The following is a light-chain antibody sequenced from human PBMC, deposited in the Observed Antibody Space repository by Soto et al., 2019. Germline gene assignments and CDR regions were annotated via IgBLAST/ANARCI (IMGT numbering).Light chain of an antibody. V-gene: IGKV1-9*01. CDR1: QGISSY. Sequence: DSQLTQSPSFLSASVGDRVAISSRASQGISSYLAWYQQKPGKAPKLLIYAASTLQSGVPSRFSGSGSGTEFTLTISSLQPEDFATYYCQQLNSYSTFGGGTKVDIK. CDR2: AAS. J-gene: IGKJ4*01. CDR3: QQLNSYST.